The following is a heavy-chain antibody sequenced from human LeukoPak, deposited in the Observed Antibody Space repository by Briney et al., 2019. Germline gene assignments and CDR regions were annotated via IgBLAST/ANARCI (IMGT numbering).Heavy chain of an antibody. D-gene: IGHD3-10*01. CDR1: GXTFSSYW. Sequence: GGSLRLSCAASGXTFSSYWMSWVRQAPGKGLEWVANIDQDGSAKYYVDSVKGRFTISRDNAKNSLYLQMSSLGAEDTAVYYCASGYFVSGSYLAGYFDYWGQGTLVTVSS. CDR3: ASGYFVSGSYLAGYFDY. CDR2: IDQDGSAK. V-gene: IGHV3-7*05. J-gene: IGHJ4*02.